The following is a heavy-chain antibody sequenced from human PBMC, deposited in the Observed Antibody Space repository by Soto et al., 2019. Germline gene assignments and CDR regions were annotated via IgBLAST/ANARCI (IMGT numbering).Heavy chain of an antibody. CDR2: IIPILGIA. CDR3: ARDLRRVAATYDAFDI. D-gene: IGHD2-15*01. J-gene: IGHJ3*02. V-gene: IGHV1-69*08. CDR1: GGTFSSYT. Sequence: QVQLVQSGAEVKKPGSSVKVSCKASGGTFSSYTISWVRQAPGQGLEWMGRIIPILGIANYAQKFQGRVMITADKSTSTAYMELSSLRSEDTAVYYCARDLRRVAATYDAFDIWGQGTMVTVSS.